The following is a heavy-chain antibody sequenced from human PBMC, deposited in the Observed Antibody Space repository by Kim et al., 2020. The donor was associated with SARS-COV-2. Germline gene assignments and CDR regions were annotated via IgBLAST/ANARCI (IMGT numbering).Heavy chain of an antibody. V-gene: IGHV3-11*03. CDR2: ISSSSRDS. J-gene: IGHJ4*02. CDR3: ARVDHFDTSGYGDY. Sequence: GGSLRLSCAASGFTFSDYYMTWIRQSPGKGLEWVSYISSSSRDSNYADSVKGRFTISRDNAKNSLYLQMNSLRAEDTAVYYCARVDHFDTSGYGDYWGQGTLVTGSS. D-gene: IGHD3-22*01. CDR1: GFTFSDYY.